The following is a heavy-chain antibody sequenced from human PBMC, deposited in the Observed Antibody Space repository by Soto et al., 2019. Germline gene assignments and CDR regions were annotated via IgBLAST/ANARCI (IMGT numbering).Heavy chain of an antibody. CDR2: IIPIFGTA. D-gene: IGHD6-6*01. CDR3: ARIRGGIAARQPHYYYYYGMDV. J-gene: IGHJ6*02. CDR1: GGTFSSYA. Sequence: QVQLVQSGAEVKKPGSSVKVSCKASGGTFSSYAISWVRQAPGQGLEWMGGIIPIFGTANYAQKFQGRVTITADESTSTADMELSSLRSEDTAVYYCARIRGGIAARQPHYYYYYGMDVWGQGTTVTVSS. V-gene: IGHV1-69*01.